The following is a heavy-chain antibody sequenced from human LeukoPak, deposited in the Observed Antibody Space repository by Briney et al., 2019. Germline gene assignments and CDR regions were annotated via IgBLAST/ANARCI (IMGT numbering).Heavy chain of an antibody. Sequence: PGGSLRLSCAASGFTLSDYYLNWIRQAPGKGLEWVSYISGSGTTIYYADSVKGRFTISRDNAKNSLYLQMNSLRAEDTAVYYCARSVMEVVAPLDSWGQGTLVTVSS. CDR3: ARSVMEVVAPLDS. V-gene: IGHV3-11*01. CDR2: ISGSGTTI. CDR1: GFTLSDYY. J-gene: IGHJ4*02. D-gene: IGHD3-22*01.